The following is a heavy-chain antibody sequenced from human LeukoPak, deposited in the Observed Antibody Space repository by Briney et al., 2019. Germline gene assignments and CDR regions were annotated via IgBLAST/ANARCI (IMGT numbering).Heavy chain of an antibody. Sequence: GGSLRLSCAASGFTFSRYWMHWVRQAPGKGLVWVSRINSDGSSTSYADSVKGRFTISRDNAKNTLYLQMNSLRAEDTAVYYCARSSSWYQYYYDSSGYLFDYWGQGTLVTVSS. CDR3: ARSSSWYQYYYDSSGYLFDY. D-gene: IGHD3-22*01. CDR2: INSDGSST. V-gene: IGHV3-74*01. CDR1: GFTFSRYW. J-gene: IGHJ4*02.